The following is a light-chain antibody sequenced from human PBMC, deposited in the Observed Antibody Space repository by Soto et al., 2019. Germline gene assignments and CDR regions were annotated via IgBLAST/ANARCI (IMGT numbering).Light chain of an antibody. CDR1: QSINSW. V-gene: IGKV1-39*01. CDR3: QQSYST. Sequence: DIQMTQSPSTLSASVGDRVTITCRASQSINSWLAWYQQKPGKAPKLLIYAASSLQSGVPSRFSGSGSGTDFTLTISSLQPEDFATYYCQQSYSTFGQGTRLEIK. J-gene: IGKJ5*01. CDR2: AAS.